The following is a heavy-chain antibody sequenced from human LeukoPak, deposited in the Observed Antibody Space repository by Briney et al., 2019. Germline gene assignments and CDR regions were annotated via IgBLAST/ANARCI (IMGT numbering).Heavy chain of an antibody. J-gene: IGHJ4*02. V-gene: IGHV3-69-1*01. D-gene: IGHD3-16*02. CDR3: ARGTPYYDYVWGSYRYVGFDY. CDR1: GFTLDDYG. Sequence: GSLRLSCAASGFTLDDYGMSWVRQAPGKGLEWVSSVSSSSYIYYADSVKGRFTISRDNAKNSLYLQMNSLRAEDTAVYYCARGTPYYDYVWGSYRYVGFDYWGQRTLVTVSS. CDR2: VSSSSYI.